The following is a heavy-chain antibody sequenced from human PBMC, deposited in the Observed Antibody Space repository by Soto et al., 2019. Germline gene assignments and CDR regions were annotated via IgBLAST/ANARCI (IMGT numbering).Heavy chain of an antibody. Sequence: XETLSLTCTVSGDSINSNSYYWGWIRQPPGKGLEWIGSMYYSGNTYKNPSLKSRVTISVDTSKNQFSLRLSSVTATDTAVYYCERQVPAFSFPSDYWGQGSLVTVSS. V-gene: IGHV4-39*01. D-gene: IGHD2-2*01. CDR2: MYYSGNT. J-gene: IGHJ4*02. CDR3: ERQVPAFSFPSDY. CDR1: GDSINSNSYY.